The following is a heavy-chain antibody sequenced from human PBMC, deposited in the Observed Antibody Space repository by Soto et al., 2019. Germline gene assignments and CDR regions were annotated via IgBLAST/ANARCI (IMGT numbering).Heavy chain of an antibody. Sequence: EVQLLESGGGLVQPGGSLRLSCAAAGFTFSNFVMGWVRRPPGKGLEWVPAMGGTSGSAYEAGSVKGRFTIYRDNSKDTVSLQMTSMGVEDTALYYCAKRRGDGYFDLWGRGTLVTVSS. CDR2: MGGTSGSA. D-gene: IGHD7-27*01. J-gene: IGHJ2*01. V-gene: IGHV3-23*01. CDR1: GFTFSNFV. CDR3: AKRRGDGYFDL.